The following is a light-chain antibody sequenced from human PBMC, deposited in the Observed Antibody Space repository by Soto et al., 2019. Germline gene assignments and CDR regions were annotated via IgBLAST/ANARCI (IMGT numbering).Light chain of an antibody. Sequence: QPVLTQSPSASASLGASVKLTCTLRSGHSSYAIAWHQQQPEKGPRYLMKLNSDGSHSKGDGIPDRFSGSSSGAERYLTISRLQSEDEADYYCQTWGTGIGVFGGGTKRTVL. CDR1: SGHSSYA. V-gene: IGLV4-69*01. J-gene: IGLJ2*01. CDR2: LNSDGSH. CDR3: QTWGTGIGV.